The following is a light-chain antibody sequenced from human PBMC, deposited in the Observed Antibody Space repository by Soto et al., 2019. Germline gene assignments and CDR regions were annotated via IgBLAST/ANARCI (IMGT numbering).Light chain of an antibody. J-gene: IGKJ1*01. Sequence: EIVLTQSPATLSLSPGDRATLSCRASQSVRTYLAWYQQKPGQAPRLLIYGASSRATGIPDRFSGSGSGTDFTLTISSLQPDDFATYYCQHYNSYSEAFGQGTKVDI. CDR1: QSVRTY. CDR2: GAS. CDR3: QHYNSYSEA. V-gene: IGKV3D-15*01.